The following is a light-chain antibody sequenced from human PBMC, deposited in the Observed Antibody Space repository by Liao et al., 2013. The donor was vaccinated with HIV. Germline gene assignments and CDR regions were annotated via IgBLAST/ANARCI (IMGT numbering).Light chain of an antibody. V-gene: IGLV3-21*04. CDR3: QVWDSSSDNWV. Sequence: SYVLTQPPSVSVAPGKTARITCGGNNIGSKSVHWYQQKPGQAPVLVISHDTDRPSGIPERFSGSNSGNTATLTISRVEAGDEADYYCQVWDSSSDNWVFGGGTKLTVL. J-gene: IGLJ2*01. CDR1: NIGSKS. CDR2: HDT.